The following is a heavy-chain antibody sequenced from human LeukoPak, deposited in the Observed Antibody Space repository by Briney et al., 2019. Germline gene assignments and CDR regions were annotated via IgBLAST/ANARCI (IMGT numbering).Heavy chain of an antibody. V-gene: IGHV1-46*01. J-gene: IGHJ6*02. CDR3: ATAYYYDSSGYPRSYYGMDV. CDR2: INPSGGST. CDR1: GYTFTSYY. D-gene: IGHD3-22*01. Sequence: GASVKVSCKASGYTFTSYYMHWVRQAPGQGLEWMGIINPSGGSTSYAQKFQGRVTMTRDTSTGTVYMELSSLRSEDTAVYYCATAYYYDSSGYPRSYYGMDVWGQGTTVTVSS.